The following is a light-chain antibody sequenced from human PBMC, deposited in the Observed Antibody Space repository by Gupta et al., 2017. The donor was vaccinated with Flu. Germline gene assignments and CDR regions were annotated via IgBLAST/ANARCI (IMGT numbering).Light chain of an antibody. J-gene: IGLJ3*02. CDR2: EVI. Sequence: QSALTQPASVFGSPGQSFTISCTRTSSDVGGYNYVSWYQHHPGKAPKLMIYEVINRPSGVSTRFSGSKSGNTASLTISGLQAEDEADYYCSSYTSSNSLEFGGGTKLTVL. CDR3: SSYTSSNSLE. CDR1: SSDVGGYNY. V-gene: IGLV2-14*01.